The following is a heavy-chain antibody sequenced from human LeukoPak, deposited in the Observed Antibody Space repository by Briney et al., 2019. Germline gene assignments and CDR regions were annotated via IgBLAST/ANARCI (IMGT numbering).Heavy chain of an antibody. D-gene: IGHD2-2*01. CDR3: ATDVVVPDARRRYYYYYGMDV. CDR1: GGSFSGYY. CDR2: ISHSGST. J-gene: IGHJ6*04. Sequence: SETLSLTCAVYGGSFSGYYWSWIRQPPGKGLEWVGEISHSGSTNHNPSLKSRITISVDTSKNQISLKLSSVTAADTHMYYCATDVVVPDARRRYYYYYGMDVWGKGTTVTVSS. V-gene: IGHV4-34*01.